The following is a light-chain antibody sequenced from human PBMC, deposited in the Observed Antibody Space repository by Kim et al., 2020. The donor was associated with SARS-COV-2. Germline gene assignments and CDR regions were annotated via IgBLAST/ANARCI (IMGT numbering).Light chain of an antibody. V-gene: IGKV3-15*01. Sequence: EIVMTQSPATLSVSPGERATLSCRASQSVSSNLAWYQQKPGQAPRLLIYGASTRATGIPARFSGSGSGTEFTLTISSLQSEDFAVYYCQQYPGTFGQGTKLEI. CDR3: QQYPGT. CDR2: GAS. J-gene: IGKJ2*02. CDR1: QSVSSN.